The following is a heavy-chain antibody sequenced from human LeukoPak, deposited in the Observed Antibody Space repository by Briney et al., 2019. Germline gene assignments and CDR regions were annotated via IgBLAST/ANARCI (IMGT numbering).Heavy chain of an antibody. Sequence: GESLKISCKGSGYSFTNYWIGWVRQMPGKGLELMGLIYPGDSDTTYSPSFQGQVTISADKSITTAYLQWSSLKASDTAMYYCTRPMTRGVITSPFDSWGQGTLVSVSS. CDR1: GYSFTNYW. J-gene: IGHJ4*02. CDR2: IYPGDSDT. CDR3: TRPMTRGVITSPFDS. V-gene: IGHV5-51*01. D-gene: IGHD3-10*01.